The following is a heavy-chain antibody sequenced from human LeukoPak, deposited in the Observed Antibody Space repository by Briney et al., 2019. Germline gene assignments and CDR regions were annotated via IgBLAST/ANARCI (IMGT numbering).Heavy chain of an antibody. CDR1: GFTFSTYW. J-gene: IGHJ4*02. Sequence: GGSLRLSCAASGFTFSTYWMSWVRQAPGKGLEWVANIKEDGNRIYYVDSVKGRFTISRENAKNSLYLQMSSLRAEDTAVYYCARGGWYYFEYWGQGVLVTVSS. V-gene: IGHV3-7*01. CDR3: ARGGWYYFEY. CDR2: IKEDGNRI.